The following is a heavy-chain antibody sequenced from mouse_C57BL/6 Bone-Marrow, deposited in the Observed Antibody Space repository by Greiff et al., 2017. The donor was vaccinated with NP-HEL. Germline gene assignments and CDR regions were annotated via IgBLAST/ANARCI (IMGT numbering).Heavy chain of an antibody. CDR3: ARSGSWYFDV. V-gene: IGHV1-61*01. CDR1: GYTFTSYW. CDR2: IYPSDSET. D-gene: IGHD4-1*01. J-gene: IGHJ1*03. Sequence: VQLQQSGAELVRPGSSVKLSCKASGYTFTSYWMDWVKQRPGQGLEWIGNIYPSDSETHYNQKFKDKATLTVDKSSSTAYMQLSSLTSEDSAVYYCARSGSWYFDVWGTGTTVTVSS.